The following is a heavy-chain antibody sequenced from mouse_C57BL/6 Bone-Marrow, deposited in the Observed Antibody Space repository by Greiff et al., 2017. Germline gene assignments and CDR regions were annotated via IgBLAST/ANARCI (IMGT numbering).Heavy chain of an antibody. CDR2: IDPSDSYT. J-gene: IGHJ2*01. CDR1: GYTFTSYW. Sequence: VQLQQPGAELVMPGASVKLSCKASGYTFTSYWMHWVKQRPGQGLEWIGEIDPSDSYTNYNQKFKGKSTLTVDKSSSTAYMQLSSLTSEDSAVYYCAKWGGRSDFDYWGQGTTLTVSS. D-gene: IGHD3-3*01. V-gene: IGHV1-69*01. CDR3: AKWGGRSDFDY.